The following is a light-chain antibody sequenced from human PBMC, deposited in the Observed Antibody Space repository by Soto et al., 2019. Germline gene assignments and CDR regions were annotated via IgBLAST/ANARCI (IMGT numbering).Light chain of an antibody. CDR2: EGS. CDR3: CSYAGSVV. J-gene: IGLJ2*01. Sequence: QSALTQPASVSGSPGQSITISCTGTSCDVGSYNLVSWYQQHPGKAPKLMIYEGSKRPSGVSNRFSGSKSGNTASLTISGLQAEDEADYYCCSYAGSVVFGGGTKLTVL. V-gene: IGLV2-23*01. CDR1: SCDVGSYNL.